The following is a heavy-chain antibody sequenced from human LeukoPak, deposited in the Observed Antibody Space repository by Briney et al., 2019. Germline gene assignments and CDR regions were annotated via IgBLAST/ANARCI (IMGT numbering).Heavy chain of an antibody. J-gene: IGHJ4*02. CDR1: GFSFSASA. Sequence: PGGSLRLSCAASGFSFSASAMHWVRQASGKGLEWVGRIRSKANSYATAYAASVKGRFTISRDDSKNTLYLQMNSLKTEDTAVYYCTTDGSWELLFSPVVQSVDYWGQGTLVTVSS. V-gene: IGHV3-73*01. D-gene: IGHD1-26*01. CDR2: IRSKANSYAT. CDR3: TTDGSWELLFSPVVQSVDY.